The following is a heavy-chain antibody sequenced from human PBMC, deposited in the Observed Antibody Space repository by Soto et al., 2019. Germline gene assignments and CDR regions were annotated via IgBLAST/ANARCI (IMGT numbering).Heavy chain of an antibody. Sequence: GGSLRLSCAASGFTVSSNYMSWVRQAPGKGLEWVSVIYSGGSTYYADSVKGRFTISRDNSKNMLYLQMNSLRAEDTAVYYCAKDREYSSSLRMDVWGQGTTVTVSS. CDR1: GFTVSSNY. D-gene: IGHD6-6*01. V-gene: IGHV3-53*05. CDR3: AKDREYSSSLRMDV. CDR2: IYSGGST. J-gene: IGHJ6*02.